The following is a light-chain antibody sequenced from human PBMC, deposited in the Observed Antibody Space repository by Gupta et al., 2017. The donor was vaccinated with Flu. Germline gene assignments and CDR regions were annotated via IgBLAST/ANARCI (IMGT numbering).Light chain of an antibody. J-gene: IGKJ2*01. Sequence: DIQMTQSPSSLSASVGDRVTITCRASQSISTYLNWYQQKPGKAPKLLIFSASALQGGVPSRFSGSGSGTDFTLTISGLQPDDFATYYCQQSDSIPITFGQGTKLETK. V-gene: IGKV1-39*01. CDR2: SAS. CDR1: QSISTY. CDR3: QQSDSIPIT.